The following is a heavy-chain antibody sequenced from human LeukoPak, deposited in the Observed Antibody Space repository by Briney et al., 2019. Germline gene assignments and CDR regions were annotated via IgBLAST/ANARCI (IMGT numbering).Heavy chain of an antibody. Sequence: LPGGSLRLSCAASGFTFSNYWMNWVRQAPGKGLEWVANIKQDGNEKHYEDSVKGRFSISRDNAKNSLYLQMDSLRAEDTAVYYCAKEGAYPIITYDSWGQGALVTVSS. CDR3: AKEGAYPIITYDS. V-gene: IGHV3-7*01. CDR1: GFTFSNYW. J-gene: IGHJ5*01. D-gene: IGHD3-10*01. CDR2: IKQDGNEK.